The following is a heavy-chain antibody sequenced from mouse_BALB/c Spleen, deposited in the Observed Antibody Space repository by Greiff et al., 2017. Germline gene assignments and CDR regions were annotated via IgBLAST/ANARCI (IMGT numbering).Heavy chain of an antibody. V-gene: IGHV3-2*02. CDR2: ISYSGST. CDR1: GYSITSDYA. Sequence: EVKLQESGPGLVKPSQSLSLTCTVTGYSITSDYAWNWIRQFPGNKLEWMGYISYSGSTSYNPSLKSRISITRDTSKNQFFLQLNSVTTEDTATYYCARGGKGNYFDYWGQGTTLTVSS. J-gene: IGHJ2*01. CDR3: ARGGKGNYFDY. D-gene: IGHD2-1*01.